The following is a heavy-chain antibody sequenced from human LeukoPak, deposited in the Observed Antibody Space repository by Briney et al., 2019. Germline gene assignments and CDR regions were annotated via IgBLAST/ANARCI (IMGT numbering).Heavy chain of an antibody. J-gene: IGHJ4*02. CDR1: GFTFGDHS. CDR3: TREIRYFDWFQADY. V-gene: IGHV3-49*03. Sequence: GGSLRLSCTASGFTFGDHSVSWFRQAPGKGLEWVGFIRSKAYGGTAEYAASVKGRFTISRDDSKSVAYLQMDSLKTEDTAVYYCTREIRYFDWFQADYWGQGTLVTVS. D-gene: IGHD3-9*01. CDR2: IRSKAYGGTA.